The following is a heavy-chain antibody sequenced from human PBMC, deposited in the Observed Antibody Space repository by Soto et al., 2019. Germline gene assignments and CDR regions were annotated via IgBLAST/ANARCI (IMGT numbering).Heavy chain of an antibody. Sequence: EVQLVESGGGLVQPGRSLRLSCAASGFTFDDYAMHWVRQPPGKGLEWVSGITWNCGSKDYADSVKGRFTISRDNRKNSLYLQMNSLRGEDTALYYCTTTYPNDDSRVVAYWGQGTLVTVSS. CDR1: GFTFDDYA. V-gene: IGHV3-9*01. CDR3: TTTYPNDDSRVVAY. CDR2: ITWNCGSK. D-gene: IGHD1-1*01. J-gene: IGHJ4*02.